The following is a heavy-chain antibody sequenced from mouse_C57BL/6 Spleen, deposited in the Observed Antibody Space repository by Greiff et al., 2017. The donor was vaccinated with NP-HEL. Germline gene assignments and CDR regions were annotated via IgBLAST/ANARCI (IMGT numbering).Heavy chain of an antibody. V-gene: IGHV5-6*01. CDR1: GFTFSSYG. CDR3: ARRSTMVTTRGFDY. D-gene: IGHD2-2*01. Sequence: EVQRVESGGDLVKPGGSLKLSCAASGFTFSSYGMSWVRQTPDKRLEWVATISSGGSYTYYPDSVKGRFTISRDNAKNTLYLQMSSLKSEDTAMYYCARRSTMVTTRGFDYWGQGTTLTVSS. CDR2: ISSGGSYT. J-gene: IGHJ2*01.